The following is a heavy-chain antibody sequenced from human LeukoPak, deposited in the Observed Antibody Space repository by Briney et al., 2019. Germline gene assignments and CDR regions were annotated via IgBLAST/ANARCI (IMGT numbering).Heavy chain of an antibody. D-gene: IGHD1-1*01. J-gene: IGHJ4*02. CDR1: GFTVSNAW. Sequence: PGGSLRLSCAASGFTVSNAWMSWVRQAPGKGLEWVGRIKSKTDGGTTDFATPVKGRFTISRDDSKNTLYLQMNSLKTEDTAVYFCTADFGTTDFDYWGQGTLVTVSS. V-gene: IGHV3-15*01. CDR3: TADFGTTDFDY. CDR2: IKSKTDGGTT.